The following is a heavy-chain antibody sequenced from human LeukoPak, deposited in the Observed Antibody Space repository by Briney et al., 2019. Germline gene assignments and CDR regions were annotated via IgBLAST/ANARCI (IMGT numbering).Heavy chain of an antibody. V-gene: IGHV3-53*01. Sequence: GGSLRLSCAASGFNVSSKYMSWVRQAPGKGLEWVSAIYAGGDTYYADSVKGRFTISRDNSKNTLYLQMKSLRAEDTAVYYCARGDGYCSGAACYSLYWGQGTLVTVSS. D-gene: IGHD2-15*01. J-gene: IGHJ4*02. CDR1: GFNVSSKY. CDR3: ARGDGYCSGAACYSLY. CDR2: IYAGGDT.